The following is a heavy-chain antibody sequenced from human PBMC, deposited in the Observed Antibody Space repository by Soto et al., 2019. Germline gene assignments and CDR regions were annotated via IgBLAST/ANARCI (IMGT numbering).Heavy chain of an antibody. V-gene: IGHV3-33*01. CDR1: GFTFSSYG. CDR3: ARDRIPTGMDV. Sequence: GGSLSLSYAASGFTFSSYGMHWVRQAPGKGLEWVAVIWYDGSNKYYADSVKGRFTISRDNSKNTLYLQMNSLRAEDTAVYYCARDRIPTGMDVWGQGTTVTVSS. CDR2: IWYDGSNK. J-gene: IGHJ6*02.